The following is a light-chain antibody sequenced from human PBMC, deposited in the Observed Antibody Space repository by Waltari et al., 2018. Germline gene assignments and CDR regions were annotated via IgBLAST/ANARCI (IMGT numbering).Light chain of an antibody. Sequence: SSELPQDPAVSVALGQTVRITCQGDSLRSYYARRYPQKPGQVPVLVFYGKNNRPSGIPDRFAGSSAGNTASLTSTGAQAEDEAYYYCNSRDSSGNHWVFGGGTKLTVL. CDR3: NSRDSSGNHWV. J-gene: IGLJ3*02. V-gene: IGLV3-19*01. CDR1: SLRSYY. CDR2: GKN.